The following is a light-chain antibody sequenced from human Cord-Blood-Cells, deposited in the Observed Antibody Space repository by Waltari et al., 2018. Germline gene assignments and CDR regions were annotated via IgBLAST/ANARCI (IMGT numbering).Light chain of an antibody. CDR3: QQYNNWPPFT. CDR2: GAS. V-gene: IGKV3-15*01. CDR1: QSFSSN. Sequence: EIVMTQSPATLSVSPGERATLSCRASQSFSSNLAWYQQKPGQAPSLLIYGASTRATGITARFSGSGSGTEFTLTISSLQSEDFAVYYCQQYNNWPPFTFGPGTKVDIK. J-gene: IGKJ3*01.